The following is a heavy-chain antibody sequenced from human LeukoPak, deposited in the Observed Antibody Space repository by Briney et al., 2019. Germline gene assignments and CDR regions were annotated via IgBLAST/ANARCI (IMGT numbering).Heavy chain of an antibody. D-gene: IGHD1-26*01. CDR3: AKDRREWELRDAFDL. V-gene: IGHV3-23*01. Sequence: GGSLRLSCAASGFSFRHYGMSWVRQAPGKGLEWISGISGSGDNTYFPDSVKGRFTISRDNSKNTLYLQMNSLRAEDTAVYYYAKDRREWELRDAFDLWGQGTLVTVSS. CDR1: GFSFRHYG. J-gene: IGHJ3*01. CDR2: ISGSGDNT.